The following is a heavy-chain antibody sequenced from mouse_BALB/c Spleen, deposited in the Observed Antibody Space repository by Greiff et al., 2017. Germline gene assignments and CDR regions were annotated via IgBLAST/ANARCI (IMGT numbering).Heavy chain of an antibody. CDR3: ARNWGKRRGGYFDY. CDR2: IWSGGST. D-gene: IGHD2-12*01. Sequence: QVQLKESGPGLVQPSQSLSITCTVSGFSLTSYGVHWVRQSPGKGLEWLGVIWSGGSTDYNAAFISRLSISKDNSKSQVFFKMNSLQANDTAIYYCARNWGKRRGGYFDYWGQGTTLTVSS. CDR1: GFSLTSYG. J-gene: IGHJ2*01. V-gene: IGHV2-2*02.